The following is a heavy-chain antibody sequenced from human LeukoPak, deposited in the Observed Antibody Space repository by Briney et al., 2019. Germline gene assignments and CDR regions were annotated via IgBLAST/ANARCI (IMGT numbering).Heavy chain of an antibody. Sequence: VASVKVSCKASGGTFSSYAISWVRQAPGQGLEWMGGIIPIFGTANYAQKFQGRVTITADESTSTAYMELSSLGSDDTAVYYCARDGRGSRSSWFDPWGQGTLVIVSS. CDR3: ARDGRGSRSSWFDP. J-gene: IGHJ5*02. V-gene: IGHV1-69*13. D-gene: IGHD3-10*01. CDR2: IIPIFGTA. CDR1: GGTFSSYA.